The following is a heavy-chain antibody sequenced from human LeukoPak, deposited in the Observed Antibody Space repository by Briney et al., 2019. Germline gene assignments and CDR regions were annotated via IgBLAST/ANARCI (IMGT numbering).Heavy chain of an antibody. CDR1: GGTFSSYA. CDR2: IIPIFGTA. J-gene: IGHJ4*02. V-gene: IGHV1-69*13. D-gene: IGHD4-17*01. Sequence: SVKVSCKASGGTFSSYAISWVRQAPGQGLEWMGGIIPIFGTANYAQKFQGRVTITADESTSTAYMELSSLRSEDTAVYYCARVLGRYGDSYFDYWGQGTLVTVSS. CDR3: ARVLGRYGDSYFDY.